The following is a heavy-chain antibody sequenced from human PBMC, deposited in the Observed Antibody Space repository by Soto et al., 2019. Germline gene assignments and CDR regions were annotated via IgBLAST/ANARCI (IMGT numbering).Heavy chain of an antibody. CDR3: ARVWQLARACDY. V-gene: IGHV4-34*01. J-gene: IGHJ4*02. D-gene: IGHD6-13*01. CDR2: INHSGST. CDR1: GVTCGSYA. Sequence: TGGSLRLCCAAAGVTCGSYAGSWIRQPPGKGLEWIGEINHSGSTNYNPSLKSRVTISVDTSKNQFSLKLSSVTAADTAVYYCARVWQLARACDYWGQGTLVTVSS.